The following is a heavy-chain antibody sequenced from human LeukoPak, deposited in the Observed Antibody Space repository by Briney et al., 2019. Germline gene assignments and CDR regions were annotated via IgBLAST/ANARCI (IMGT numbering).Heavy chain of an antibody. V-gene: IGHV1-69*13. J-gene: IGHJ5*02. Sequence: SVKVSCKASGGTFSSYAVSWVRQAPGQGLEWMGGIIPIFGTANYAQKFQGRVTITADESTSTAYMELSSLRSEDTAVYYCARSGRGYCSSTSGFNWFDPWGQGTLVTVSS. CDR1: GGTFSSYA. D-gene: IGHD2-2*01. CDR2: IIPIFGTA. CDR3: ARSGRGYCSSTSGFNWFDP.